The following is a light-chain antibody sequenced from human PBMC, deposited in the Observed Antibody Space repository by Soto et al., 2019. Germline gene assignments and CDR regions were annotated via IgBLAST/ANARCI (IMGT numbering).Light chain of an antibody. CDR2: AAS. CDR1: ETVTSS. Sequence: EIVMPQSPSTLSVSVGDRATLACRASETVTSSLAWYQQKPGKAPRLLIYAASNRATDVPARFSGGGSETEFTLTISSLQSEDFAAYFCHQFNSSPLWTFGQGTKVDI. V-gene: IGKV3-15*01. CDR3: HQFNSSPLWT. J-gene: IGKJ1*01.